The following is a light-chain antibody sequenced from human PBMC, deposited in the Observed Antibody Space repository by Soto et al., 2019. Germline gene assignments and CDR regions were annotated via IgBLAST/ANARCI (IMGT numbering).Light chain of an antibody. CDR1: QDISRF. CDR3: LQHNSYPYT. V-gene: IGKV1-17*03. CDR2: DTS. Sequence: DVQMTQSPSAMSASVGDRVTITCRASQDISRFVAWFQQKPGKAPEHLIYDTSSLQPGVPSRFSGSGSGTEFTLAISGLQPEDFATYYCLQHNSYPYTFGQGTKLEIK. J-gene: IGKJ2*01.